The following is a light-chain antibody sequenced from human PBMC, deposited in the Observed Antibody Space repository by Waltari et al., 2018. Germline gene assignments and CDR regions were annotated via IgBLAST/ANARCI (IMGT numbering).Light chain of an antibody. V-gene: IGKV1-33*01. CDR1: QDISNY. CDR2: DAS. Sequence: DIHMTQSPSSLSASVGDRVTITCQASQDISNYLNWYQQKPGKAPKLLIYDASNLETGVPSRFSGSGSGTDFTFTISSLQPEDIATYYCQQYDNPLFTFGPGTKVDIK. J-gene: IGKJ3*01. CDR3: QQYDNPLFT.